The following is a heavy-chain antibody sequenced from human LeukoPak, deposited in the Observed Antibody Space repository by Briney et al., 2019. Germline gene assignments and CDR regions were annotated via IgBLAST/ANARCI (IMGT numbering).Heavy chain of an antibody. Sequence: GASVKVSCKASGGTFSSYAISWVRQAPGQGLEWMGRIIPILGIANYAQKFQGSVTITADKSTSTAYMELSSLRSEDTAVYYCARVQAVAGLNWFDPWGQGTLVTVSS. J-gene: IGHJ5*02. CDR2: IIPILGIA. V-gene: IGHV1-69*04. D-gene: IGHD6-19*01. CDR3: ARVQAVAGLNWFDP. CDR1: GGTFSSYA.